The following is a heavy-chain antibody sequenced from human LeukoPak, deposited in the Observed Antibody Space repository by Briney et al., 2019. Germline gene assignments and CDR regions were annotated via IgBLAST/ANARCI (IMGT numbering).Heavy chain of an antibody. J-gene: IGHJ4*02. CDR2: IKEDGSEK. CDR3: AKVDVRLGELSFLDY. Sequence: GGSLRLSCAASGFTFSSYWMSWVRQAPGKGLEWVANIKEDGSEKNYVDSVKGRFTISRDNAKNSLYLQMNSLRAEDTAVYYCAKVDVRLGELSFLDYWGQGTLVTVSS. D-gene: IGHD3-16*02. CDR1: GFTFSSYW. V-gene: IGHV3-7*03.